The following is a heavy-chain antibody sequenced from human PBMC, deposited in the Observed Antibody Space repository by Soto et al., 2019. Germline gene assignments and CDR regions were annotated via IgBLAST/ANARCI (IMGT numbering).Heavy chain of an antibody. CDR3: ARQVSVVPDF. CDR2: LNPNSGKT. J-gene: IGHJ4*02. V-gene: IGHV1-8*02. CDR1: GYAFSGFD. Sequence: ASVKVSCKASGYAFSGFDIMWVRQATGRGLEWMGWLNPNSGKTGFAQKFQGRITMTRNTSISTAYMELTSLKSDDSATYYCARQVSVVPDFWGQGTLVTVS.